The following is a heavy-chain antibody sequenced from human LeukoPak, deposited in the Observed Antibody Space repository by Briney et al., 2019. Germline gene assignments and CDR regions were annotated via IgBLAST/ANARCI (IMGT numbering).Heavy chain of an antibody. V-gene: IGHV3-21*01. CDR2: ISSSSSYI. CDR1: GFTFSSYS. CDR3: ASSGARYCSSTSCYTAKVRNYYYYYGMDV. Sequence: GGSLRLSCAASGFTFSSYSMNWVRQAPGKGLEWVSSISSSSSYIYYADSVKGRLTISRDNAKNSLYLQMNSLRAEDTAVYYCASSGARYCSSTSCYTAKVRNYYYYYGMDVWGQGTTVTVS. J-gene: IGHJ6*02. D-gene: IGHD2-2*02.